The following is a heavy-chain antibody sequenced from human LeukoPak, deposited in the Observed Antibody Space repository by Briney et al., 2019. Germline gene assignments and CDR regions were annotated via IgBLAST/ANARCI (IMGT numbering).Heavy chain of an antibody. V-gene: IGHV1-69*13. CDR1: GGTFSRYA. D-gene: IGHD6-6*01. Sequence: PVKVSCKASGGTFSRYAISWVRQAPGQGLEWMGGIIPIFGTANYAQKFQGRVTITADESTSTAYMELSSLRSEDTAVYYCARGESSSSGNWFDPWGQGTLVIVSS. J-gene: IGHJ5*02. CDR2: IIPIFGTA. CDR3: ARGESSSSGNWFDP.